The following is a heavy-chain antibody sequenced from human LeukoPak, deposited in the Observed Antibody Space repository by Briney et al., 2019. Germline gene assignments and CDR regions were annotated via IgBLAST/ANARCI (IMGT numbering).Heavy chain of an antibody. D-gene: IGHD3-10*02. CDR3: ASLRAAGYVHY. V-gene: IGHV4-39*01. Sequence: PSETLSLTCTVSAGSISSSIYYRGWIRRPPGKGPEWIASIHHSGSTYHNPSLKSRVTISADTSRNQFSLKLSSVTAADTAVYHCASLRAAGYVHYWGQGILVTVSS. CDR2: IHHSGST. CDR1: AGSISSSIYY. J-gene: IGHJ1*01.